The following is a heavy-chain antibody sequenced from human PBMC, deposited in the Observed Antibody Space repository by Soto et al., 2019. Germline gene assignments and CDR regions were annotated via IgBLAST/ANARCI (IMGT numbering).Heavy chain of an antibody. CDR3: ARPRSGSYYFQH. CDR2: IYYSGST. D-gene: IGHD1-26*01. Sequence: SETLSLTCTVSGGSISSSSYYWGWIRQPPGKGLEWIGGIYYSGSTYYNPSLKSRVTISVDTSKNQFSLKLSSVTAADTAVYYCARPRSGSYYFQHWGQGTLVTVSS. CDR1: GGSISSSSYY. V-gene: IGHV4-39*01. J-gene: IGHJ1*01.